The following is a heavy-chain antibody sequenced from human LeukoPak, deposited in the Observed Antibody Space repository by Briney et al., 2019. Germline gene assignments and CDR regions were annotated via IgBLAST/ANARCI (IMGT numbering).Heavy chain of an antibody. CDR3: ARRINYFDY. Sequence: SETLSLTCTVSGGSVSSYYWSRIRQPPGKGLEWIGYIYDSGNTNYNPSLKSRVTMSVDTSKNQFSLKLSSVTAADTAVYYCARRINYFDYWGQGTLVTVSS. V-gene: IGHV4-59*02. J-gene: IGHJ4*02. CDR1: GGSVSSYY. D-gene: IGHD5-24*01. CDR2: IYDSGNT.